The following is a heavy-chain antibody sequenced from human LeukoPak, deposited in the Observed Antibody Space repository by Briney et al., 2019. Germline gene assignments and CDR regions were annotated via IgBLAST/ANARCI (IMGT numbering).Heavy chain of an antibody. J-gene: IGHJ4*02. D-gene: IGHD2-2*01. CDR3: ARGRQDCSRSACDEFNF. CDR2: IIQDESEK. Sequence: GGSLRLSCAASGFTFSNYWMSWVRQAPGKGLEWVANIIQDESEKYYVDSVKGRFTISRDNAKNSLYPQMNSLRAEDTAVYYCARGRQDCSRSACDEFNFWGQGTLVTVSS. V-gene: IGHV3-7*01. CDR1: GFTFSNYW.